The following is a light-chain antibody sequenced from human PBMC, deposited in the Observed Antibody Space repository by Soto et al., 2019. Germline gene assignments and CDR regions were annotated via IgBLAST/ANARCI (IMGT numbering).Light chain of an antibody. J-gene: IGKJ2*01. CDR2: GAS. Sequence: EIVLTQSPGTLSLSPGERATLSCRASQSLTSDSSAWHQKKPGQAPRLLIYGASSRAAGIPDRFSGSGSGTDFTLTISRLEPEDFAVYYCQQYQTSPPSYTLGQGTKLEI. CDR1: QSLTSDS. CDR3: QQYQTSPPSYT. V-gene: IGKV3-20*01.